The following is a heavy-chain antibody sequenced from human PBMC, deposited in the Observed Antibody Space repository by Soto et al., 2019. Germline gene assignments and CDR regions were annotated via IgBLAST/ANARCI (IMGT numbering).Heavy chain of an antibody. D-gene: IGHD6-19*01. J-gene: IGHJ4*02. Sequence: QVQLEQSGAEVKQPGSSVRVSCKTSGGTFSTYAINWVRQAPGQGLEWMGAIIPLFGTADYSQKCQGRVTITADESTSTAYMELSSLRSDDTALYFCARPKGTYRSGYYYFDFWVQGPLGTVS. CDR1: GGTFSTYA. CDR2: IIPLFGTA. CDR3: ARPKGTYRSGYYYFDF. V-gene: IGHV1-69*01.